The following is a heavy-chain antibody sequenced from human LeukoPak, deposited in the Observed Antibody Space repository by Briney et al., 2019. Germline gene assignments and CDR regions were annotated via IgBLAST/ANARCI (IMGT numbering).Heavy chain of an antibody. V-gene: IGHV3-23*01. Sequence: GSLRLSRAASGFTFSSYAISWVRQAPGEGLEWVSGIGGSGGTTFYADSVKGRFTIPRDNSKNTLYLQMNSLRAEDTAVYYCAKEGGYDILTGHSTDYWGQGTLVTVSS. D-gene: IGHD3-9*01. J-gene: IGHJ4*02. CDR1: GFTFSSYA. CDR3: AKEGGYDILTGHSTDY. CDR2: IGGSGGTT.